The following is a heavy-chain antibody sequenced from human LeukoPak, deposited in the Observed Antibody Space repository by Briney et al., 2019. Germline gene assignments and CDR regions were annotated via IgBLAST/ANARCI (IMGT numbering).Heavy chain of an antibody. V-gene: IGHV3-53*01. CDR3: ARVAYGDHQYFHH. Sequence: GGSLRLSCADSGFTVSSTYMHWVRQAPGKGLEWVSVIYSGGTTYYADSVKGRFTISRDHSNNTLYLQMSSLRVEDTAVYYCARVAYGDHQYFHHWGQGTLVTVSS. CDR1: GFTVSSTY. J-gene: IGHJ1*01. CDR2: IYSGGTT. D-gene: IGHD4-17*01.